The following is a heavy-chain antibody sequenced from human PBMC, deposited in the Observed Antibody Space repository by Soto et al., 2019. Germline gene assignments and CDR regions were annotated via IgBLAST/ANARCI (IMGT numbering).Heavy chain of an antibody. CDR3: ARGTSSSYYGYYGMGV. J-gene: IGHJ6*02. V-gene: IGHV4-59*01. CDR2: NYYIYDSGST. Sequence: SETLSLTCTVSGGSISSYYWSWIRQSPQKGLEWIGYNYYIYDSGSTNYNPSLKSRVTISVDTSKNQFSLKLSSVTAADTAVYYCARGTSSSYYGYYGMGVWGQGTTVTVSS. CDR1: GGSISSYY. D-gene: IGHD3-22*01.